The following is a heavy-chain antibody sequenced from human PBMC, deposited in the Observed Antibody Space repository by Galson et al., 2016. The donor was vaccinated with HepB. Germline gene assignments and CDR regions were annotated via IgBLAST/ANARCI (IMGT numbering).Heavy chain of an antibody. CDR1: GGSISDDIW. J-gene: IGHJ4*02. CDR2: MYHSGST. CDR3: ATVRAGCGASSCYFDR. V-gene: IGHV4-4*02. D-gene: IGHD4/OR15-4a*01. Sequence: SETLSLTCAVSGGSISDDIWWTWLRQPPGKGLEWIGEMYHSGSTNYSPSLKSRVSISLDESRNQFSLMMTSVTAADTAVYYCATVRAGCGASSCYFDRWGQGTLVTVSS.